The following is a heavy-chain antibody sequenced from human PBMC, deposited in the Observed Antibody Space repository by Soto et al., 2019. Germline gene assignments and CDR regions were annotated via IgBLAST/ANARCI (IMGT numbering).Heavy chain of an antibody. V-gene: IGHV4-39*01. CDR2: IHYSGST. D-gene: IGHD2-15*01. Sequence: SETLSLTCSVSGDSISISSYYWGWVRQPPGKGLEWIGSIHYSGSTHYNPSLQSRVTISGDASKKQFSLKLGSVTAADTAMYYCASTKDETLYFYYWGQGNLVTVSS. CDR1: GDSISISSYY. J-gene: IGHJ4*02. CDR3: ASTKDETLYFYY.